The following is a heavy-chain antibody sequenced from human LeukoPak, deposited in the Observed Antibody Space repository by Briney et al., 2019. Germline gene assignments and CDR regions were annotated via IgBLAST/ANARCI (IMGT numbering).Heavy chain of an antibody. D-gene: IGHD3-22*01. CDR2: ISAYNGNT. CDR1: GYTFTSYG. J-gene: IGHJ3*02. Sequence: ASVKVSCKASGYTFTSYGISWVRQAPGQGLEWMGWISAYNGNTNYAQKLQGRVTMTTDTSTSTAYMELRSLRSDDTAVYYCARDSSGYYQPSDAFDIWGKGTMVTVSS. CDR3: ARDSSGYYQPSDAFDI. V-gene: IGHV1-18*01.